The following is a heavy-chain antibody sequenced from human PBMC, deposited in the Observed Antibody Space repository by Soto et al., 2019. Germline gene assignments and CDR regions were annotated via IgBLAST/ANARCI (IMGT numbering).Heavy chain of an antibody. V-gene: IGHV3-74*01. CDR1: KFTFSSYW. Sequence: EVQLVESGGGLVQPGGSLRLSCAASKFTFSSYWMHWVRQAPGKGLVWVSRINTDGTRTTYADSVKGRFTISRDNAKNTAFLQMDSLRAEDTAMYYCVRAASGSYDWSDPWGQGTLVTVSP. CDR2: INTDGTRT. CDR3: VRAASGSYDWSDP. J-gene: IGHJ5*02. D-gene: IGHD1-26*01.